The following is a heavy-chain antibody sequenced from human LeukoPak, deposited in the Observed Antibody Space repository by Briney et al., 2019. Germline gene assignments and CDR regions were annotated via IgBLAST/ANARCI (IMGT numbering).Heavy chain of an antibody. J-gene: IGHJ6*02. D-gene: IGHD1-26*01. CDR3: ARDLVRGRRKWENNGMDV. CDR1: GYTFTNYG. Sequence: ASVKVSCKASGYTFTNYGISWGRQAPGQGLEGMGYIIAYNGNTNYAQNFQGRVTMTTDTSTSTAYMELRSLRSDDTAVYYCARDLVRGRRKWENNGMDVWGQGTRVTVSS. CDR2: IIAYNGNT. V-gene: IGHV1-18*01.